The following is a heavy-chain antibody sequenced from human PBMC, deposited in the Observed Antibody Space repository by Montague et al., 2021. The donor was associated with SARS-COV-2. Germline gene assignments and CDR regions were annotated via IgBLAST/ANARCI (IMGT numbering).Heavy chain of an antibody. CDR3: ARGALPGGNDEFWWGYYTSLLDY. V-gene: IGHV4-34*01. Sequence: SETLSLTCAVYGGSFSGYYWSWIRQPPGKGLEWIGEVKDSGSTNYIPSLKSRVAISVDTSKNQFSLKLRSVTAADTAVYFCARGALPGGNDEFWWGYYTSLLDYWAQGTLAPVPS. J-gene: IGHJ4*02. D-gene: IGHD3-3*01. CDR1: GGSFSGYY. CDR2: VKDSGST.